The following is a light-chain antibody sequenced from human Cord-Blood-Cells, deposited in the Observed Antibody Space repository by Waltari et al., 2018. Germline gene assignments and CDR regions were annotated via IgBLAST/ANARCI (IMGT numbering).Light chain of an antibody. CDR2: DAS. Sequence: EILLTQAPATLSLTPGDRATLSCSASQSVSSYLAWYQQKPGQAPRLLIYDASNKATGIPARFSGSGSGTEFTITISSLEPEDFAVYYCQQRSNWPHSFGQGTKLEIK. V-gene: IGKV3-11*01. CDR3: QQRSNWPHS. CDR1: QSVSSY. J-gene: IGKJ2*01.